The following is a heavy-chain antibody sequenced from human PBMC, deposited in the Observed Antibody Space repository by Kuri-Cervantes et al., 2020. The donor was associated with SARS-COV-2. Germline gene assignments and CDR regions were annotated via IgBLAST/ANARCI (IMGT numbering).Heavy chain of an antibody. V-gene: IGHV3-74*01. D-gene: IGHD4-23*01. CDR1: GFTFSSYW. CDR3: ARATVGQAAYYYYYMDV. J-gene: IGHJ6*03. Sequence: GESLKISCAASGFTFSSYWMHWVRQAPGKGLVWVSRINSDGSSTSYADSVKGRFTISRDNAKNTLYLQMNSLRAEDTAVYYCARATVGQAAYYYYYMDVWGKGTTVTVSS. CDR2: INSDGSST.